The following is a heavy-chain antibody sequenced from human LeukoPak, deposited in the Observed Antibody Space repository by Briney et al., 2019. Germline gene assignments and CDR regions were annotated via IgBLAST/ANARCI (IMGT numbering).Heavy chain of an antibody. J-gene: IGHJ4*02. Sequence: GGSLRLSCAASGFTFSSYAMHWVRRAPGKGLEWVAVISYDGSNKYYADSVKGRFTISRDNSKNTLYLQMNSLRAEDTAVYYCARFSVEMATLDYWGQGTLVTVSS. V-gene: IGHV3-30-3*01. CDR2: ISYDGSNK. CDR3: ARFSVEMATLDY. D-gene: IGHD5-24*01. CDR1: GFTFSSYA.